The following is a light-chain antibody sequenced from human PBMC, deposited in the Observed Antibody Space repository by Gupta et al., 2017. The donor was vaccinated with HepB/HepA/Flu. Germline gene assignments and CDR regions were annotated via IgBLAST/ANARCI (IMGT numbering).Light chain of an antibody. CDR1: QSVSSSY. Sequence: EIVLTQSPGTLSLSPGERATLSCRASQSVSSSYLAWYQQKPGQAPRLLIYGASSRATGIPARFSGSGSGTDFTLTISRLEPEDFAVYYCQQYGSFPRSFGQGTKLEIK. CDR2: GAS. CDR3: QQYGSFPRS. V-gene: IGKV3-20*01. J-gene: IGKJ2*04.